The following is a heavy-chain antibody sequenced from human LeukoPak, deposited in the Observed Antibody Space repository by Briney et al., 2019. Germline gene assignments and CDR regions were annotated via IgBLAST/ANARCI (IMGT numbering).Heavy chain of an antibody. CDR3: ARDGGIASATYLFDY. CDR1: GFTFISYA. J-gene: IGHJ4*02. V-gene: IGHV3-30*04. D-gene: IGHD6-13*01. Sequence: PGGSLRLSCAASGFTFISYAMHWVRQAPGKGLEWVAVISYDGSNKYYADSVKGRFTISRDTSKYTLYLQRNSLRAEDTAVYYCARDGGIASATYLFDYWGQGTLVTVSS. CDR2: ISYDGSNK.